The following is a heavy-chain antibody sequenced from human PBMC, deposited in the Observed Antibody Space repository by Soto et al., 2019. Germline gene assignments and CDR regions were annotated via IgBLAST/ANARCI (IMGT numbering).Heavy chain of an antibody. CDR2: IYYSGST. Sequence: QVQLQESGPGLVKPSETLSLTCTVSGGSISSYYWSWIRQPPGQGLEWIGYIYYSGSTNYNPSLKSRVISSVDTSKNPFSLKLGSGTAAHTAVYYCARVPRIAAAGYSYYYGMDVWGQGTTVTVSS. J-gene: IGHJ6*02. CDR1: GGSISSYY. V-gene: IGHV4-59*01. D-gene: IGHD6-13*01. CDR3: ARVPRIAAAGYSYYYGMDV.